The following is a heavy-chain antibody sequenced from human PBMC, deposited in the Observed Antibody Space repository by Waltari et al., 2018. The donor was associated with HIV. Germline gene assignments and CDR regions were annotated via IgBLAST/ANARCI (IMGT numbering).Heavy chain of an antibody. J-gene: IGHJ3*02. Sequence: QVHLEASGPGLVKPSETLSLPCTVSGGSTSSHYCSWLRLPAGKGLEWIGRIYTSGSTNYNPSLKSRVTLSVDTSMNQFSLKLSSVTAADTAVYYCARGLRLGELSLYKYAFDIWGQGTMVTVSS. D-gene: IGHD3-16*02. CDR1: GGSTSSHY. V-gene: IGHV4-4*07. CDR2: IYTSGST. CDR3: ARGLRLGELSLYKYAFDI.